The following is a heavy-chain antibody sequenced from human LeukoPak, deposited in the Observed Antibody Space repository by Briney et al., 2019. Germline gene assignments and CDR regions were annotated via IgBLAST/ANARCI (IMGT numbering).Heavy chain of an antibody. V-gene: IGHV4-61*01. CDR1: GGSVNNNNYY. CDR2: IYYSGST. CDR3: ARDRRTYYDFWSGPGGTFDI. D-gene: IGHD3-3*01. J-gene: IGHJ3*02. Sequence: ASETLSLTCTVSGGSVNNNNYYWSWIRQPPGKGLEWIGYIYYSGSTNYNPSLKSRVIISVDTSKNQFSLKLSSVTAADTAVYYCARDRRTYYDFWSGPGGTFDIWGQGTMVTVSS.